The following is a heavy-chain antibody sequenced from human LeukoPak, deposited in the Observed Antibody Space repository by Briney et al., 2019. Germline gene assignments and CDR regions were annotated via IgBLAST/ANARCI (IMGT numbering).Heavy chain of an antibody. J-gene: IGHJ4*02. Sequence: GGSLRLSCAASGFAFSSYAMSWVRQAPGKGLEWVSAISGSGGSTYYADSVKGRFTISRDNSKNTLYLQMNSLRAEDTAVYYCAKDHFTSAYYDFWSGYYPRSDFDYWGQGTLVTVSS. CDR1: GFAFSSYA. D-gene: IGHD3-3*01. V-gene: IGHV3-23*01. CDR2: ISGSGGST. CDR3: AKDHFTSAYYDFWSGYYPRSDFDY.